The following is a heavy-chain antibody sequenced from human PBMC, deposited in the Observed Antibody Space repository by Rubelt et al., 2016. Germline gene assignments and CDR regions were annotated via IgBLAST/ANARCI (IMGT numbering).Heavy chain of an antibody. V-gene: IGHV3-23*04. CDR1: GFTFSSYA. CDR2: ICGSGGRT. D-gene: IGHD7-27*01. J-gene: IGHJ4*02. CDR3: AKAELGNDY. Sequence: EVQLVESGGGLVQPGGSLRLSCAASGFTFSSYAMRWVRQAPGKGLEWVSAICGSGGRTYYADSVKCRFTISIDNSNNTLYLQMNSLRAEDTAVYYCAKAELGNDYWGQGTLVTVSS.